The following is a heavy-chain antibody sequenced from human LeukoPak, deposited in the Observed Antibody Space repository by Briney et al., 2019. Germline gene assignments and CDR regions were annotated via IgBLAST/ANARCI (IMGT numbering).Heavy chain of an antibody. CDR1: GYTFTSYY. J-gene: IGHJ4*02. CDR2: INPSGGSP. Sequence: ASVKVSCKASGYTFTSYYMHWVRQAPGQGLEWMGIINPSGGSPSYAQKFQGRVTMTRDTSTGTVYMELSSLRSEDTAVYYCARGAYDSSGYYPNFDYWGQGTLVTVSS. V-gene: IGHV1-46*01. CDR3: ARGAYDSSGYYPNFDY. D-gene: IGHD3-22*01.